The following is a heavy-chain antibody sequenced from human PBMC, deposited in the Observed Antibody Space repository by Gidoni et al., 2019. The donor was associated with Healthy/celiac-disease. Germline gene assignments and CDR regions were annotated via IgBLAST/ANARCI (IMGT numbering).Heavy chain of an antibody. J-gene: IGHJ5*02. D-gene: IGHD4-17*01. Sequence: QVQLVQSGAEVKKPGSSVKVSCKASGGTFSSYAISWVRQAPGQGLEWMGGIIPIFGTANYAQKFQGRVTITADESTSTAYMELSSLRSEDTAVYYCARSETFTTVVEEYNWFDPWGQGTLVTVSS. V-gene: IGHV1-69*01. CDR3: ARSETFTTVVEEYNWFDP. CDR2: IIPIFGTA. CDR1: GGTFSSYA.